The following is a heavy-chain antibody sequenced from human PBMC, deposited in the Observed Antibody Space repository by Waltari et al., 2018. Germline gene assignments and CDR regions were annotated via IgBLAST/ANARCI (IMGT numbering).Heavy chain of an antibody. J-gene: IGHJ4*02. D-gene: IGHD3-3*01. CDR3: AREVTHYDFWSGYPLVDY. Sequence: EVQLVESGGGLVQPGGSLRLSCAASGFTFSSYWMSWVRQAPGKGLEGVANIKQDGSEKYYVDDVKGRLTISRDNAKNSLYLQMNSLRAEDTAVYYCAREVTHYDFWSGYPLVDYWGQGTLVTVSS. V-gene: IGHV3-7*01. CDR1: GFTFSSYW. CDR2: IKQDGSEK.